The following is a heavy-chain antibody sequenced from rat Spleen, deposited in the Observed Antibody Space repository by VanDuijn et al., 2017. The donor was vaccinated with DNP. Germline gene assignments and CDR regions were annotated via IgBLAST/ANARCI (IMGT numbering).Heavy chain of an antibody. CDR1: GFTFSNYG. V-gene: IGHV5-27*01. D-gene: IGHD1-4*01. Sequence: EVQLVESGGGLVQPGRSLKLSCAASGFTFSNYGMAWVRQAPTKGLEWVASITNSGGSTYYRDSVKGRFTISIDNAKSTLYLQMDSLRSEDTATYYCTTVRRVLGDYWGQGVMVTVSS. CDR3: TTVRRVLGDY. J-gene: IGHJ2*01. CDR2: ITNSGGST.